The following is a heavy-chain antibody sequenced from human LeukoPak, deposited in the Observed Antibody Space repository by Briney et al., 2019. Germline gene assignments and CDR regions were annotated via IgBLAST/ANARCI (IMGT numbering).Heavy chain of an antibody. CDR3: ARLILGYSYGIDYYYYYMDV. V-gene: IGHV4-39*01. Sequence: SSETLSLTCTVSGDSISSSSSYWGWIRQPPGKGLEWIGSIYYSGSTYYNPSLKSRVTISVDTSKNQFSLKLSSVTAADTAVYYCARLILGYSYGIDYYYYYMDVWGKGTTVTVSS. CDR2: IYYSGST. J-gene: IGHJ6*03. CDR1: GDSISSSSSY. D-gene: IGHD5-18*01.